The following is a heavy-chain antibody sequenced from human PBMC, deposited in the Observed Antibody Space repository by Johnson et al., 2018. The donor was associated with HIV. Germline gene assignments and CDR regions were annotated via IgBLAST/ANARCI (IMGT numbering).Heavy chain of an antibody. CDR3: TKGELWSGYHYPDAFDI. D-gene: IGHD3-3*01. J-gene: IGHJ3*02. CDR2: ITSKTDGGPT. Sequence: WMSWVRQAPGKGLEWVGRITSKTDGGPTDYAAPVKGRFTISRDDSKNTLYLQMNSLKTEDTAVYYCTKGELWSGYHYPDAFDIWGQGTMVTVSS. CDR1: W. V-gene: IGHV3-15*01.